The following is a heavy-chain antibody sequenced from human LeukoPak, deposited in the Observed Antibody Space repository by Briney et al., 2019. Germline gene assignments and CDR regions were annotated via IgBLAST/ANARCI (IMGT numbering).Heavy chain of an antibody. J-gene: IGHJ4*02. CDR3: ARGNDHGDPLDY. V-gene: IGHV1-18*01. CDR2: ISSYNGNT. D-gene: IGHD4-17*01. CDR1: GYTFRTHG. Sequence: ASVKVSCKPSGYTFRTHGLSWVRQAPGQGLEWIGWISSYNGNTNYAQKVQGRLTMTTDTSTSTAYMELRSLRSDDTAVYYCARGNDHGDPLDYWGQGTQVTVSS.